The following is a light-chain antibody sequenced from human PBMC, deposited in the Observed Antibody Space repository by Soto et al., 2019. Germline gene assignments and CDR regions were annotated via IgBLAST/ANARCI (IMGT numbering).Light chain of an antibody. CDR2: SNN. V-gene: IGLV1-47*02. Sequence: QSVLTQPPSLSATPGQRVTISCSGSSSNIGNNYVCCYKQVPGTAPKVIMFSNNQRPSGVPDRFSGAKTGTSASLAINGLQSEDEADYYCATWDDSLAGGVFGGGTKLTVL. J-gene: IGLJ3*02. CDR1: SSNIGNNY. CDR3: ATWDDSLAGGV.